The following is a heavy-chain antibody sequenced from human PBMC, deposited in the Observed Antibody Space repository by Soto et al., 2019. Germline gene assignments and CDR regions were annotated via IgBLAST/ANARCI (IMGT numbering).Heavy chain of an antibody. Sequence: RSWSASGCTFSSYEINCVRQAPAQGHEWVSYISSSGSTIDYPDSVKGRFTISRDNAKNSLYLQMNSLRAEDPAVYYCAIISRSRGYSYGARVDYCGQRTLVTASS. J-gene: IGHJ4*02. V-gene: IGHV3-48*03. CDR3: AIISRSRGYSYGARVDY. CDR1: GCTFSSYE. CDR2: ISSSGSTI. D-gene: IGHD5-18*01.